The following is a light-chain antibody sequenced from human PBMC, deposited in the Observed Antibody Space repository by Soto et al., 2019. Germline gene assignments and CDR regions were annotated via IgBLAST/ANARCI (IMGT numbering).Light chain of an antibody. CDR2: SAS. J-gene: IGKJ1*01. CDR3: QQAHTFPWT. V-gene: IGKV1-17*01. Sequence: DIQMTQSPSSLSASLGDRVTITCRASQGIRHDLGWYQQKTGKAPKSLIYSASSLQSGVPSRFSGSGSGTDFSLTVSRLQSEDFATYFCQQAHTFPWTFGQGTKVDIK. CDR1: QGIRHD.